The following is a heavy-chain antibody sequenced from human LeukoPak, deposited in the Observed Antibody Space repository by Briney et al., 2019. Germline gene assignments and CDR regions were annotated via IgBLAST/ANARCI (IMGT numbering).Heavy chain of an antibody. CDR3: AKRTYYSDSSGYTNLPVAFDI. CDR2: ITGSGSST. CDR1: GFTFSSYA. Sequence: GGSLRLSCAASGFTFSSYAMTWVRQAPGKGLEWVSTITGSGSSTYYADSVKGRFTISRDNAKNTLHLQMNSLRAEDTAVYHCAKRTYYSDSSGYTNLPVAFDIWGQGTMVTVSS. D-gene: IGHD3-22*01. J-gene: IGHJ3*02. V-gene: IGHV3-23*01.